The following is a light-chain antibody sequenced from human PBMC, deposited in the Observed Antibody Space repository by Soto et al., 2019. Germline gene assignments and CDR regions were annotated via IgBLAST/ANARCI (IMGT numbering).Light chain of an antibody. Sequence: DIQMTQSPSSLSASVGDRVTITCRASQSISSYLNWYQQKPGKAPKLLIYAASSLQSGVPSRFSGSGSGTDVSLSISSLQPEDFATYCWQQSYSFPPTFSHGTRLDIK. CDR2: AAS. CDR3: QQSYSFPPT. J-gene: IGKJ1*01. V-gene: IGKV1-39*01. CDR1: QSISSY.